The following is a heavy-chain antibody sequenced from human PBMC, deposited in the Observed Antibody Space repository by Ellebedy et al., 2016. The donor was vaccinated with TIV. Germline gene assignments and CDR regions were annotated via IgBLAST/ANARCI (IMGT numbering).Heavy chain of an antibody. CDR1: GFTFSTYW. D-gene: IGHD4-17*01. Sequence: GESLKISCATSGFTFSTYWMAWVRQAPGKGLEWVANIKEDGSQTYYVGSVKGRFTISRDNAKNSLYLQMNSLRAEDTAVYYCARVARLNTYAGYWGQGTLVTVSS. J-gene: IGHJ4*02. V-gene: IGHV3-7*01. CDR2: IKEDGSQT. CDR3: ARVARLNTYAGY.